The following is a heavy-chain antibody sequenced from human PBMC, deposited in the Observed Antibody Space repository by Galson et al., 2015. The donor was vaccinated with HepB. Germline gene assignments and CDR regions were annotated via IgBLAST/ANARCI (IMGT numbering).Heavy chain of an antibody. CDR2: IRSKADNYAT. V-gene: IGHV3-73*01. CDR3: TRRINPHFYFYNGMDV. Sequence: SLRLSCAASGFTFSGSIMYWVRQAAGKGLEWVGHIRSKADNYATSYAASVKGRFTISRDDTKNTVFLLMNSLKTEDTAVYYCTRRINPHFYFYNGMDVWGLGTTVTVSS. D-gene: IGHD1-14*01. CDR1: GFTFSGSI. J-gene: IGHJ6*02.